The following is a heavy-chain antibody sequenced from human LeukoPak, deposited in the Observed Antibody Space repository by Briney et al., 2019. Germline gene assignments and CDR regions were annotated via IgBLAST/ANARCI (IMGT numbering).Heavy chain of an antibody. CDR3: AREKVYSGSYWVRYFDY. CDR1: GFTFSSYS. Sequence: GGSLRLSFAASGFTFSSYSMNWVRQAPGKGLEWVSSISSSSSYIYYADSVKGRFTISRDNAKNSLYLQMNSLRAEDTAVYYCAREKVYSGSYWVRYFDYWGQGTLVTVSS. J-gene: IGHJ4*02. D-gene: IGHD1-26*01. V-gene: IGHV3-21*01. CDR2: ISSSSSYI.